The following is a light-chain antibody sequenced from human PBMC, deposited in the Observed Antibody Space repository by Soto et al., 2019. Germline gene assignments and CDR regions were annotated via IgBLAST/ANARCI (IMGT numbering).Light chain of an antibody. V-gene: IGKV1-5*01. Sequence: DIQMTQSPSTLSASVGDRVTITCRASQSISSWLAWYQQKPGKAPKLLIYDASSLESGVPSRFSGSGSGTEFTLSISSLQPDYFATYYCQQYNSYLYTFGQGTKVDIK. CDR1: QSISSW. J-gene: IGKJ2*01. CDR2: DAS. CDR3: QQYNSYLYT.